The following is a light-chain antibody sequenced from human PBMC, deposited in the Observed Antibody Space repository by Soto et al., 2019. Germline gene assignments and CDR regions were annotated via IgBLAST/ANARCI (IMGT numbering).Light chain of an antibody. Sequence: EIVMTQSPATLSVSPGERATLSCRASQSVSSNLAWYQQKPCQAPRLLIYGASPRATGIPARFSGSGSGTEFTLTISSLQSEDFAVYYCQQYNNWSYTFGQGTKLEIK. J-gene: IGKJ2*01. CDR3: QQYNNWSYT. CDR1: QSVSSN. CDR2: GAS. V-gene: IGKV3-15*01.